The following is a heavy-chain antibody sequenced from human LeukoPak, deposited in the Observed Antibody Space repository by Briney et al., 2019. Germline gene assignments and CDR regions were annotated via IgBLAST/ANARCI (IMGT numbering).Heavy chain of an antibody. Sequence: PGGSLRLXCAASGFTYSNYWMTWVRQAPGKGLEWVANIKHDGSEKYYVDSVKGRFTISRDNAKNSMYLQMNSLRVEDTAVYYCARDDSGPHYWGQGTLVTVSS. CDR1: GFTYSNYW. CDR3: ARDDSGPHY. V-gene: IGHV3-7*01. CDR2: IKHDGSEK. J-gene: IGHJ4*02. D-gene: IGHD6-19*01.